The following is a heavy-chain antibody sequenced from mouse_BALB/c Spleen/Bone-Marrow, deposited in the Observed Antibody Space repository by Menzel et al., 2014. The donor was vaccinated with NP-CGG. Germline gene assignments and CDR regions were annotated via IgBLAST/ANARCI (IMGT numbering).Heavy chain of an antibody. J-gene: IGHJ1*01. D-gene: IGHD1-2*01. CDR1: GFAFSSYD. Sequence: DVHLVESGGGLVKPGGSLKLSCAASGFAFSSYDMPWVRQSPEKRLEWVAYISSGGGSTYYPDTVKGRFTISRDNAKNTLYLQMSSLKSEDTAMYYCARQGYGYVDFDVWGAGTTVTVSS. CDR3: ARQGYGYVDFDV. CDR2: ISSGGGST. V-gene: IGHV5-12-1*01.